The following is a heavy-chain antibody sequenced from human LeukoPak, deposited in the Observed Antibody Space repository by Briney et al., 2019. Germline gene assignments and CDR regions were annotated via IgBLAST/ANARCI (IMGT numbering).Heavy chain of an antibody. CDR2: INPGGDNT. V-gene: IGHV1-46*01. J-gene: IGHJ4*02. Sequence: GASVKISCKASGYTFTKSYIHWVRQAPGQRLEWMGLINPGGDNTNYAQNFQGRVTMTSDTSARTVYMGLGSLRSEDTAVYYCATEGKMVRGVYTDYWGQGTLVTVSS. CDR3: ATEGKMVRGVYTDY. CDR1: GYTFTKSY. D-gene: IGHD3-10*01.